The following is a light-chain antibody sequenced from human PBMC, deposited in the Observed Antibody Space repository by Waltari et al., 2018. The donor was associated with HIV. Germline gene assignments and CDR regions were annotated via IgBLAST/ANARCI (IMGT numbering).Light chain of an antibody. V-gene: IGLV2-23*01. J-gene: IGLJ2*01. CDR2: EGS. Sequence: SGSPGQSITISCTGTSSDVGSYNLVSWYQQHPGKAPKLMIYEGSKRPSGVSNRFSGSKSGNTASLTISELQAEDEDDYYCCSYAGSSTLEVFGGGTKLTVL. CDR3: CSYAGSSTLEV. CDR1: SSDVGSYNL.